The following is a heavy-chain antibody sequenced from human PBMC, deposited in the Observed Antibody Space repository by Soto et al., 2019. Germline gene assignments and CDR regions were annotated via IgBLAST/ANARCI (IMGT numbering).Heavy chain of an antibody. CDR1: GGSFSGYY. CDR2: INHSGST. V-gene: IGHV4-34*01. CDR3: AREYSSPREPFDI. Sequence: SETLSLTCAVYGGSFSGYYWSWIRQPPGKGLEWIGEINHSGSTNYNPSLKSRVTISVDTSKNKFSLKLSSVTAADTAVYYCAREYSSPREPFDIWGQGKMVTVSS. J-gene: IGHJ3*02. D-gene: IGHD6-6*01.